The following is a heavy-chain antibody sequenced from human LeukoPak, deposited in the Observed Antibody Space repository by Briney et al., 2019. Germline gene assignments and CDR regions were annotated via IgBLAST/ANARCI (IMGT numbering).Heavy chain of an antibody. Sequence: SETLSLTCAVYGGYFSGYYWSWIPQPPGKGVEWIGEIKHSGSTNYNPSLKSRVTISVDPYKYPFSLTRSSVTSADTAVYYCARAPAPHDYGGNSEYYYYYMDVWGKGTTVTVSS. CDR3: ARAPAPHDYGGNSEYYYYYMDV. J-gene: IGHJ6*03. D-gene: IGHD4-23*01. CDR1: GGYFSGYY. CDR2: IKHSGST. V-gene: IGHV4-34*01.